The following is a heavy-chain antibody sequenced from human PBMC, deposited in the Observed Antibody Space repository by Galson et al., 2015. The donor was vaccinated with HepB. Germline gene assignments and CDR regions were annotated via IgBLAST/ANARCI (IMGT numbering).Heavy chain of an antibody. CDR2: IDWDDDE. J-gene: IGHJ6*02. Sequence: ALVKPTQTLTLTCTFSGFSLTTSGLCVSWIRQPPGKALEWLARIDWDDDEYYSTSLKTRLTISKDTSKNQVVLTMTNMDPVDTATYYCARTYYSYGMDVWGQGTTVTVSS. CDR1: GFSLTTSGLC. V-gene: IGHV2-70*11. CDR3: ARTYYSYGMDV.